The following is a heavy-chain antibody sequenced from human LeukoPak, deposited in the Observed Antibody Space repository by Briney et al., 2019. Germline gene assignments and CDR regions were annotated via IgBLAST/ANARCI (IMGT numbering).Heavy chain of an antibody. CDR2: IIPILGIA. D-gene: IGHD2-15*01. J-gene: IGHJ5*02. V-gene: IGHV1-69*04. CDR1: RYTFTGYY. CDR3: ARGSSVVVVAATGSHFDP. Sequence: GASVKVSCKASRYTFTGYYMHWVRQAPGQGLEWMGRIIPILGIANYAQKFQGRVTITADKSTSTAYMELSSLRSEDTAVYYCARGSSVVVVAATGSHFDPWGQGTLVTVSS.